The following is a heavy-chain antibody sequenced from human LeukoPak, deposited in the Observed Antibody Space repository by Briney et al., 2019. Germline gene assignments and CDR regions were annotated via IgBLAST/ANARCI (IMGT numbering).Heavy chain of an antibody. D-gene: IGHD3-10*01. J-gene: IGHJ5*02. Sequence: PSETLSLTCTVSGGSISSSSYQWGWIRHPPGKGLEWIGSIYYSGSTYYNPSLKSRVTISVDTSKNQFSLKLSSVTAADTAVYYCARHYMVRGSNNWFDPWGQGTLVTVSS. V-gene: IGHV4-39*01. CDR2: IYYSGST. CDR3: ARHYMVRGSNNWFDP. CDR1: GGSISSSSYQ.